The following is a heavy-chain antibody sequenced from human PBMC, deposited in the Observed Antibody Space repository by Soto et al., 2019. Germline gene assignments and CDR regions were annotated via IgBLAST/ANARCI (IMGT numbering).Heavy chain of an antibody. V-gene: IGHV3-13*01. J-gene: IGHJ6*02. Sequence: EIQLVQSGGGLVQPGGSLTLSCAASGFTFSSHGVHWIRQTKGKGLESVSTFGTSGDIYYADSVKGRFTISRENAKNCVYLQMSGLRAGDAAVYYCARGPTYGCLYGMDVWGQGTTVTVSS. CDR3: ARGPTYGCLYGMDV. D-gene: IGHD4-17*01. CDR1: GFTFSSHG. CDR2: FGTSGDI.